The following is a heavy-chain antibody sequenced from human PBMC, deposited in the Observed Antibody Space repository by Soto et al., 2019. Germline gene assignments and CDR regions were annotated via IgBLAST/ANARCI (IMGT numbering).Heavy chain of an antibody. CDR3: AKDVDYSGYDPAPFDY. Sequence: GGSLRLSCAASGFTFSSYAMSWVRQAPGKGLEWVSAISGSGGSTYYADSVKGRFTISRDNSKNTLYLQMNSLRAEDTAVYYCAKDVDYSGYDPAPFDYWGQGTLVTVSS. CDR1: GFTFSSYA. J-gene: IGHJ4*02. D-gene: IGHD5-12*01. V-gene: IGHV3-23*01. CDR2: ISGSGGST.